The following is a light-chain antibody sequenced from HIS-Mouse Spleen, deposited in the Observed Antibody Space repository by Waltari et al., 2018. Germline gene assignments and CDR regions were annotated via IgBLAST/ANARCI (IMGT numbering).Light chain of an antibody. V-gene: IGLV2-23*01. CDR3: CSYAGSSTWV. CDR2: EGS. Sequence: QSALTQPAPASGSPGQSITISCTGTSSDVGSSNLVSWYQQHPVKAPKPMIYEGSKRPSGVSNRFSGSKSGNTASLTISGLQAEDEADYYCCSYAGSSTWVFGGGTKLTVL. CDR1: SSDVGSSNL. J-gene: IGLJ3*02.